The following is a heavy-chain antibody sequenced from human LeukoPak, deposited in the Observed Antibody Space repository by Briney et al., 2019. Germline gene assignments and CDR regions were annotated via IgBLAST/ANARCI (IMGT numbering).Heavy chain of an antibody. CDR2: IRYDGSNK. J-gene: IGHJ4*02. CDR1: GFIFSDYG. D-gene: IGHD2/OR15-2a*01. CDR3: AKDAFLTLDY. V-gene: IGHV3-30*02. Sequence: PGGSLRHACGVSGFIFSDYGMHWVRQAPGKGLEWVAFIRYDGSNKYYADSVKGRFTISRDNSKNTLYLQMNSLRAEDTAVYYCAKDAFLTLDYWGQGTLVTVSS.